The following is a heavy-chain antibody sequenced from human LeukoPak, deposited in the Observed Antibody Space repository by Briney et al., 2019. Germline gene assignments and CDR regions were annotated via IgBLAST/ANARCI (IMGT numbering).Heavy chain of an antibody. Sequence: PSETLSLTCAVYGGSFSGYYWSWIRQPPRKGLEWIGEINHSGSTNYNPSLKSRVTISVDTSKNQFSLKLSSVTAADTAVYYCARARPPLYWGQGTLVTVSS. CDR2: INHSGST. CDR1: GGSFSGYY. CDR3: ARARPPLY. J-gene: IGHJ4*02. V-gene: IGHV4-34*01.